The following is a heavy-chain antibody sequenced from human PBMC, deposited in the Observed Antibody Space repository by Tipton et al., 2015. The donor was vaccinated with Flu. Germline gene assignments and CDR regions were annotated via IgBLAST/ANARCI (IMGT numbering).Heavy chain of an antibody. CDR1: SGSISDYY. V-gene: IGHV4-59*01. D-gene: IGHD1-26*01. Sequence: LRLSCTVSSGSISDYYWSWIRQPPGSGLEWIGNIYYSGSNNYNPSLKSRVTISVDTSKNQFSLKLRSVTAADTAVYYCARDNLLQSGGTRPYYYYAMDVWGQGTTVTVSS. CDR3: ARDNLLQSGGTRPYYYYAMDV. CDR2: IYYSGSN. J-gene: IGHJ6*02.